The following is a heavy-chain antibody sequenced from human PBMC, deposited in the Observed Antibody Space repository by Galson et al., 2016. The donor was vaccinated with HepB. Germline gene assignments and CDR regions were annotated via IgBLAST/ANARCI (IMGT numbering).Heavy chain of an antibody. CDR2: VSDGGTHT. V-gene: IGHV3-30-3*01. Sequence: SLRLSCAASGITFSSHAMHWVRQAPGKGLEWVAIVSDGGTHTDYADSVKGRFTISRDNSKNTLYLQMNSLRAEDTSMYYCARSSSCSTINCFLPFDIWGQGAMVTVSS. J-gene: IGHJ3*02. CDR1: GITFSSHA. D-gene: IGHD2-2*01. CDR3: ARSSSCSTINCFLPFDI.